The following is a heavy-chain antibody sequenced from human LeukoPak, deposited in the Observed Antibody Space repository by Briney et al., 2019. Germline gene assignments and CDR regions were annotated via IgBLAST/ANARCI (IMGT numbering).Heavy chain of an antibody. Sequence: PGRSLRLSCAASGFTFSSYAMHWVRQAPGKGLEWVAVISYDGSNKYYADSVKGRFSISRDNSKNTLYLQMNSLRADDTAVYYCAKGARGDTVTSIVGLNWFDPWGQGTLVTVSS. D-gene: IGHD4-17*01. CDR1: GFTFSSYA. CDR2: ISYDGSNK. J-gene: IGHJ5*02. CDR3: AKGARGDTVTSIVGLNWFDP. V-gene: IGHV3-30-3*01.